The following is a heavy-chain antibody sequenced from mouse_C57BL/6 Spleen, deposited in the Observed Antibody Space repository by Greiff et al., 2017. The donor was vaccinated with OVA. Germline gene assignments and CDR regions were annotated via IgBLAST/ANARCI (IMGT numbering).Heavy chain of an antibody. CDR1: GYAFSSSW. CDR3: ARDSSGYNAMDD. D-gene: IGHD3-2*02. V-gene: IGHV1-82*01. J-gene: IGHJ4*01. Sequence: VQLQESGPELVKPGASVKISCKASGYAFSSSWMNWVKQRPGKGLEWIGRIYPGDGDTNYNGKFKGKATLTADKSSSTAYMQLSSLTSEDSAVYFCARDSSGYNAMDDWGQGTSVTVSS. CDR2: IYPGDGDT.